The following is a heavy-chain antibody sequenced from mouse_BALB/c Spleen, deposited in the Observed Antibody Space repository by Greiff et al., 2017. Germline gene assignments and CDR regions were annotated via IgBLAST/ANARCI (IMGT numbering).Heavy chain of an antibody. CDR1: GFTFSDYY. V-gene: IGHV5-4*02. D-gene: IGHD1-1*02. Sequence: EVKLMESGGGLVKPGGSLKLSCAASGFTFSDYYMYWVRQTPEKRLEWVATISDGGSYTYYPDSVKGRFTISRDNAKNNLYLQMSSLKSEDTAMYYCARADGAAWFAYWGQGTLVTVSA. J-gene: IGHJ3*01. CDR3: ARADGAAWFAY. CDR2: ISDGGSYT.